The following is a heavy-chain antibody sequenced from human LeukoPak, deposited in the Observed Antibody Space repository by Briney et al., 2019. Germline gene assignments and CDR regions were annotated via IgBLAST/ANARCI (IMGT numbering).Heavy chain of an antibody. J-gene: IGHJ3*02. CDR2: VHYGGTT. D-gene: IGHD6-13*01. V-gene: IGHV4-59*01. CDR1: GGSISGYY. CDR3: ARTQHSSSWSAFDI. Sequence: SETLSLTCTVSGGSISGYYWGWIRQPPGKGLEWVGYVHYGGTTNYNPSLKSRVTISLDTSKNQFSLKLRSLTAADTAMYYCARTQHSSSWSAFDIWGQGTMVSVSS.